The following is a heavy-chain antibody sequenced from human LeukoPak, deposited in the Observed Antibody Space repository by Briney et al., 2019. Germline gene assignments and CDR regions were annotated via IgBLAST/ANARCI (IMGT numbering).Heavy chain of an antibody. D-gene: IGHD6-13*01. Sequence: SETLSLTCTVSGGSISSSSYYWGWVRQPPGKELEWIGSIYYSGSTYYNPSLKSRVTISVDTSKNQFSLKLSSVTAADTAVYYCARVSGYSSSHFDYWGQGTPVTVSS. CDR3: ARVSGYSSSHFDY. CDR1: GGSISSSSYY. CDR2: IYYSGST. J-gene: IGHJ4*02. V-gene: IGHV4-39*07.